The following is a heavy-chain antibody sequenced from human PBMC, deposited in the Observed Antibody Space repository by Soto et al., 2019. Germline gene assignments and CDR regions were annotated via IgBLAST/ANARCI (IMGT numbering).Heavy chain of an antibody. V-gene: IGHV1-18*01. J-gene: IGHJ4*02. CDR1: GYTFTSYG. CDR2: ISAHNGNT. CDR3: ARGRYGDY. D-gene: IGHD1-1*01. Sequence: QVHLVQSGAEVKKPGASVKVSCKGSGYTFTSYGITWVRQAPGQGLEWMGWISAHNGNTDYAQKVPGRVTVTRDTSSSTAYMELRSLRADDTAVYYCARGRYGDYWGQGARVTVSS.